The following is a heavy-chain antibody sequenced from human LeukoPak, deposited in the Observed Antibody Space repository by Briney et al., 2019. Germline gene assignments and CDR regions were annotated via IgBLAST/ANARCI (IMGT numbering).Heavy chain of an antibody. CDR3: ARDDYVMYYFDY. CDR1: GFTFSSYW. D-gene: IGHD4-17*01. V-gene: IGHV3-7*01. CDR2: INQDGGEK. Sequence: GGSLRLSCAASGFTFSSYWMSWVRQAPGKGLEWVANINQDGGEKFYVDSVKGRFTISRDNAKNSLYLQMNSLRAEDTAMYYCARDDYVMYYFDYWGQGTLVTVSS. J-gene: IGHJ4*02.